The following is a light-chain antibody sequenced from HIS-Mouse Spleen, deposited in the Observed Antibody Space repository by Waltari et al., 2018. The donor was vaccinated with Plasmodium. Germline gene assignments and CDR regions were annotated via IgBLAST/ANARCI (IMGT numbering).Light chain of an antibody. CDR1: QGIRRY. V-gene: IGKV1D-8*02. Sequence: AIWMTQSPSLLSASTGDRVTISCRMSQGIRRYLDWYQQKPGKAPELLIYAASTLQSGVPSRFSGSGSGTDFTLTISCLQSEDFATYYCQQYYSFPLTFGPGTKVDIK. CDR2: AAS. J-gene: IGKJ3*01. CDR3: QQYYSFPLT.